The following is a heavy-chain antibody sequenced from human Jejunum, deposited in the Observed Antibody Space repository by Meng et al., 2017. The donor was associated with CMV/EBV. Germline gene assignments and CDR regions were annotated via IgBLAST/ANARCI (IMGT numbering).Heavy chain of an antibody. V-gene: IGHV4-30-4*08. Sequence: VQLQGSAPSLVKPSQTSAITSSVAGGYISSSDYSWNWIRQSPGKGLEWIGYIYYNGDAYYNPSLQSRVSISVDTSKNEFSLNLNSVTAADTALYFCARGGIFRGIDYWGQGTLVTVSS. D-gene: IGHD3-10*01. CDR2: IYYNGDA. CDR1: GGYISSSDYS. CDR3: ARGGIFRGIDY. J-gene: IGHJ4*02.